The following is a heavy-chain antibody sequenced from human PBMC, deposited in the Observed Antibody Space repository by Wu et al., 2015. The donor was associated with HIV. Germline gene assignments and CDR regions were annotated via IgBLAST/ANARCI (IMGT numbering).Heavy chain of an antibody. V-gene: IGHV1-69*05. J-gene: IGHJ6*02. Sequence: QVQLVQSGAEVKKPGSSVKVSCKASGGTFSSYAISWVRQAPGQGLEWMGGIIPIFGTANYAQKFQGRVTITTDESTSTAYMELSSLRSEDTAVYYCARLDPRYGVRGTDYYYYGMDVWGQGTTVTVSS. CDR2: IIPIFGTA. CDR1: GGTFSSYA. D-gene: IGHD3-10*01. CDR3: ARLDPRYGVRGTDYYYYGMDV.